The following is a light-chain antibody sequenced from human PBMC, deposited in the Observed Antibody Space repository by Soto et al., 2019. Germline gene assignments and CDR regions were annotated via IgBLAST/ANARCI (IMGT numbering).Light chain of an antibody. CDR3: QQYYTLYT. Sequence: DIQMTQSPSTLSASVGDRVTITCRASQNISNWLAWYQQRPGRAPNLLIHDASTLESGVPSRFSGSGSVTEFTLTIRSLQPDDFATYYCQQYYTLYTFGQGTKLEIK. J-gene: IGKJ2*01. V-gene: IGKV1-5*01. CDR2: DAS. CDR1: QNISNW.